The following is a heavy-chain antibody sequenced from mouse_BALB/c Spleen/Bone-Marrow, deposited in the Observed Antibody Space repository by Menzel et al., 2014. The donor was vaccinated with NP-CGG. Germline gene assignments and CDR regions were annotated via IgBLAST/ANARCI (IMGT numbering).Heavy chain of an antibody. CDR2: ISSGGST. CDR3: ARGGGYDYGSWFAY. D-gene: IGHD2-4*01. J-gene: IGHJ3*01. CDR1: GFTFSSYA. Sequence: VHLVESGGGLVKPGGSLKLSCAASGFTFSSYAMSWVRQTPEKRLEWVASISSGGSTYYPDSVKGRFTISRDNARNILYLQMSSLRSEDTAMYYCARGGGYDYGSWFAYWGQGTLVTVXA. V-gene: IGHV5-6-5*01.